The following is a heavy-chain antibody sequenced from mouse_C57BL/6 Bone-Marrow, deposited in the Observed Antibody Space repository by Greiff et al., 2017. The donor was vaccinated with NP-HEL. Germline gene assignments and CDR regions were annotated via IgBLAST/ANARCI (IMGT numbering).Heavy chain of an antibody. CDR2: FHPYNDDT. V-gene: IGHV1-47*01. D-gene: IGHD1-1*01. Sequence: QVQLQQSGAELVKPGASVKMSCKASGYTFTTYPIEWMKQNHGKSLVWIGNFHPYNDDTTYNEKFKGKATLTVEKSSSTVYLELSRLTSDDSAVYYCARGTTVGRGHWYFDVWGTGTTVTVSS. CDR1: GYTFTTYP. CDR3: ARGTTVGRGHWYFDV. J-gene: IGHJ1*03.